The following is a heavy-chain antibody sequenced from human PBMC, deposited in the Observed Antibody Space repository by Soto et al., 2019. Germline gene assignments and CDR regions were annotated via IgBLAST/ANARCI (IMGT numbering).Heavy chain of an antibody. Sequence: GGSLRLSCAASGFTVSSNYMSWVRQAPGKGLEWVSVIYSGGSTYYAESVKGRFTISRDNSKNTLYLQMNSLIAEATAVYYCARGRRLVTDYYCCFGIDVCGRDTTVTV. CDR1: GFTVSSNY. D-gene: IGHD2-21*01. CDR2: IYSGGST. V-gene: IGHV3-53*01. CDR3: ARGRRLVTDYYCCFGIDV. J-gene: IGHJ6*02.